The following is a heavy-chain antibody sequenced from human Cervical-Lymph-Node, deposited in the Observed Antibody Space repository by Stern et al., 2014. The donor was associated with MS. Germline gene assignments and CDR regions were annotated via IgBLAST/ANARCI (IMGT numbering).Heavy chain of an antibody. D-gene: IGHD3-9*01. J-gene: IGHJ6*02. Sequence: QVQLQESGPGLVKPSQTLSLTCTVSGGSISSGSYYWSWIRQPAGKGLEWIGRIYTRGSTNYNPSLKSRVTISVDTSKNQFSLKRGSGTAADTAVYYCARDCRLRYFDNYGMDVWGQGTTVTVSS. CDR3: ARDCRLRYFDNYGMDV. CDR1: GGSISSGSYY. V-gene: IGHV4-61*02. CDR2: IYTRGST.